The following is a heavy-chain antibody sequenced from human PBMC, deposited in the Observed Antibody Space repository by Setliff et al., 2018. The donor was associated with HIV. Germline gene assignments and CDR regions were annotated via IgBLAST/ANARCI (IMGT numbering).Heavy chain of an antibody. Sequence: SETLSLTCTVSGGSISSYYWSWVRQPPGKGLEWIGYIYYSGTTNYNPSLKSRVTISVDTSKNQFSLKLSSVTAADTAVYYCARHVGYSSSSLDYWGQGTLVTVSS. CDR3: ARHVGYSSSSLDY. CDR1: GGSISSYY. V-gene: IGHV4-59*08. D-gene: IGHD6-6*01. J-gene: IGHJ4*02. CDR2: IYYSGTT.